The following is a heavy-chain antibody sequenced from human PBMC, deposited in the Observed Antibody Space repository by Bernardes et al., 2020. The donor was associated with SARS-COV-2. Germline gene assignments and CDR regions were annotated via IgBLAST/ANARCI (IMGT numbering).Heavy chain of an antibody. CDR2: IYTSGST. V-gene: IGHV4-4*07. Sequence: SETLSLTCTVSGGPINFYYWNWIRQPAGKGLEWIGRIYTSGSTNYNPSLKSRLTMSVDTSKNQFSLKLSSVTAADTAVYYCARQLAGGHYFDHWGQGALVTVSS. J-gene: IGHJ4*02. CDR3: ARQLAGGHYFDH. D-gene: IGHD1-1*01. CDR1: GGPINFYY.